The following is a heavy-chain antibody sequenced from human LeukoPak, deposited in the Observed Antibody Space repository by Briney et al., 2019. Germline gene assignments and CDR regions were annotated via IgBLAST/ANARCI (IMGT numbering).Heavy chain of an antibody. V-gene: IGHV1-8*01. Sequence: ATVKVSCKASGYTFTSHDINWVRQATGQGLEWMGWMNPNSGYTGYEQKFQGRVTMTRDTSTSTAYMELSSLRSEDTAVYYCARGGSSYNDEHEEFDYWGQGTVVTVSS. CDR2: MNPNSGYT. CDR3: ARGGSSYNDEHEEFDY. J-gene: IGHJ4*02. CDR1: GYTFTSHD. D-gene: IGHD3-22*01.